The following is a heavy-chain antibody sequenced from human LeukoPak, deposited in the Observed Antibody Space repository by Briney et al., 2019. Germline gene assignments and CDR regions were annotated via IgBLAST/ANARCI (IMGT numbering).Heavy chain of an antibody. CDR2: IYYRGGN. V-gene: IGHV4-59*01. CDR3: ARDGRPYTSENYYRKGWFDP. Sequence: SETLSLTCTVSGGSISNYFWSWIRQPPGKGLEWIGYIYYRGGNNYNPSLKSRVTISVDTSENQLSLKLSSVTAADTDVYYCARDGRPYTSENYYRKGWFDPWGQGTLVTVSS. D-gene: IGHD3-22*01. CDR1: GGSISNYF. J-gene: IGHJ5*02.